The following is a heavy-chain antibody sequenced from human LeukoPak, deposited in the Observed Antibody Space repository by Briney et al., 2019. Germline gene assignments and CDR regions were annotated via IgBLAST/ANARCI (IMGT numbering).Heavy chain of an antibody. CDR3: TTAAALFFDY. CDR1: GFGFRASA. Sequence: GGSLRLSCAGSGFGFRASAMHWVRQASGKGLEWVGRIRNKNNHYATTYGESVKGRFTISRDDSKNMAFLQMNSLKTEDTAVYYCTTAAALFFDYWGRGTLVTVSS. CDR2: IRNKNNHYAT. J-gene: IGHJ4*02. D-gene: IGHD6-13*01. V-gene: IGHV3-73*01.